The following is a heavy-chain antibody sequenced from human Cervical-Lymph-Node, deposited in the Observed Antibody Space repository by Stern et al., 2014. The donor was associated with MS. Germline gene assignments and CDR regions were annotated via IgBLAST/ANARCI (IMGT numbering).Heavy chain of an antibody. CDR3: ARSDRLWGSFDY. Sequence: VQLVESGPGLVKPSQTLSLTCTVSGGSISSTGYYWSWIRQHPGKGLEWIGYIHYSGSTYYNPSLKSRVTISVDTSKNQFSLKLSSVTAADTALYYCARSDRLWGSFDYWGQGTLVTVSS. J-gene: IGHJ4*02. CDR2: IHYSGST. V-gene: IGHV4-31*03. D-gene: IGHD3-16*01. CDR1: GGSISSTGYY.